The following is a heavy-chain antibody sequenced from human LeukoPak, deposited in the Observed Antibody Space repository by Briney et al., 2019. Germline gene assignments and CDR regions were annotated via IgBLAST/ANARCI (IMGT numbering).Heavy chain of an antibody. CDR3: ARASKQWLETRFDY. D-gene: IGHD6-19*01. Sequence: SEKVSCKASGGTFSSYTISGVRQAPGQGLEWMGGIIPIFGTANYAQKFQGRVTITADESTSTAYMELSSLRSEDTAVYYCARASKQWLETRFDYWGQGTLVTVSS. V-gene: IGHV1-69*01. CDR2: IIPIFGTA. CDR1: GGTFSSYT. J-gene: IGHJ4*02.